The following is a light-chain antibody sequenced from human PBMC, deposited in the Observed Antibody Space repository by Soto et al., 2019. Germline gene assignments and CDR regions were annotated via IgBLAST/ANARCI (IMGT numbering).Light chain of an antibody. V-gene: IGLV1-40*01. Sequence: QSVLTQPPSMSGAPGQRVTISCTGSSSNIGAGYDVHWYQQHPGTAPKLLIFDNNNRPSGVPDRFSGSKSDTSASLAITGLQAEDGVDYYCQSFDTSRGGFVVFGGGTKLTAL. CDR3: QSFDTSRGGFVV. J-gene: IGLJ2*01. CDR2: DNN. CDR1: SSNIGAGYD.